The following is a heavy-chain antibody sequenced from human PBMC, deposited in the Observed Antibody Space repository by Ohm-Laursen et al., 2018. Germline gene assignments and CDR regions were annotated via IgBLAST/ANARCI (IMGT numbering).Heavy chain of an antibody. CDR1: GYSISSGYY. CDR2: IHHSGST. J-gene: IGHJ4*02. D-gene: IGHD2-15*01. V-gene: IGHV4-38-2*01. Sequence: SETLSLTCAVSGYSISSGYYWGWIRQPPGRGLEWIGSIHHSGSTHHNPSLESRVTISVDTSKNQISLKLGSVTVADTAVFYCARRGSGGRSFDYWGQGSLVTVSS. CDR3: ARRGSGGRSFDY.